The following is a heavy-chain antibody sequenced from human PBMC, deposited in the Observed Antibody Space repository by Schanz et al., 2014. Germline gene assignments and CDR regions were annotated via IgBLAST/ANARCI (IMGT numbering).Heavy chain of an antibody. Sequence: QVQLVQSGAEVKKPGTSVKVSCKASGGTFSSYAFSWVRQAPGHGLEWMGKIIPILGMENYAQKFQGRVTITADISTSTAYMDLSSLRSDDTAVYYCARDIQYHYDTSGPVGAFDIWGQGTVVTVS. D-gene: IGHD3-22*01. V-gene: IGHV1-69*04. CDR1: GGTFSSYA. J-gene: IGHJ3*02. CDR3: ARDIQYHYDTSGPVGAFDI. CDR2: IIPILGME.